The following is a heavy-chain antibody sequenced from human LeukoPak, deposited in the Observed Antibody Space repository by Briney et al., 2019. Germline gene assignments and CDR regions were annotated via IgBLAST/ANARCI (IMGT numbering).Heavy chain of an antibody. CDR3: ARDLTTSDN. CDR1: GFTFDDYG. J-gene: IGHJ4*02. Sequence: RGSLRLSCAASGFTFDDYGMSWVRQAPGKGLEWVSGINWSGGRTGYADSLKGRFTISRDNAKNTLYLQMNSPRDEDTALYYCARDLTTSDNWGQGTLVTVSS. V-gene: IGHV3-20*04. CDR2: INWSGGRT. D-gene: IGHD1/OR15-1a*01.